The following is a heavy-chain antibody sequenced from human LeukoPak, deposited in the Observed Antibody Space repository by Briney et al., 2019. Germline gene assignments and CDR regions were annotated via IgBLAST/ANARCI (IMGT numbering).Heavy chain of an antibody. J-gene: IGHJ5*02. CDR2: INHSGST. D-gene: IGHD6-6*01. Sequence: KPSETLSLTCAVYGGSFSGYYWSWIRQPPGKGLEWIGEINHSGSTNYNPSLKSRVTISVDTSKNQFSLKLSSVTAADTAVYYRAYTRIAARRFSAWGQGTLVTVSS. CDR1: GGSFSGYY. V-gene: IGHV4-34*01. CDR3: AYTRIAARRFSA.